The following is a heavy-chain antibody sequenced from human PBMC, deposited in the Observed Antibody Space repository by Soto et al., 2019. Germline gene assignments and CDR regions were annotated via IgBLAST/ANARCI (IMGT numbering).Heavy chain of an antibody. D-gene: IGHD6-19*01. V-gene: IGHV3-33*01. Sequence: GSLRLSCAASGFTFSSYGMHWVRQSPGKGLEWVAVIWYDGSNKYYADSVKGRFTISRDNSKNTLYLQMNSLRAEDTAVYYCARDRTAVAGIGEERYFDYWGQGTLVTVSS. CDR1: GFTFSSYG. J-gene: IGHJ4*02. CDR2: IWYDGSNK. CDR3: ARDRTAVAGIGEERYFDY.